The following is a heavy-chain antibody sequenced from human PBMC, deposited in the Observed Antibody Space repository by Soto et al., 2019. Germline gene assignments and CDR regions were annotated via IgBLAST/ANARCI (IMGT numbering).Heavy chain of an antibody. CDR1: GGSISGGGYL. J-gene: IGHJ5*01. CDR3: GRVLCITTSCFLDS. Sequence: QLQLQESGSRLVKPSQTLSLICTVSGGSISGGGYLWSWIRQPPGKGLEWIGYIYQSGEPFYSPPLKSRVTISIDRSKNPCSLNLRFVTAAYTAIYYCGRVLCITTSCFLDSWGHGTLVAVSS. CDR2: IYQSGEP. V-gene: IGHV4-30-2*01. D-gene: IGHD2-2*01.